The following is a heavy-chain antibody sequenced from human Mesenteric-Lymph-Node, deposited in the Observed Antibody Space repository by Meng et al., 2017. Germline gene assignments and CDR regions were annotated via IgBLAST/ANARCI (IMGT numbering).Heavy chain of an antibody. D-gene: IGHD2-2*01. Sequence: QVRLRESGPALVKPSETLSLTCVVSGASISSGNWWNWVRQPPGKGLEWIGDIYHSGSTNYNPSLKSRVTISVDKSKNQFSLKLSSVTAADTAMYYCARGGGCSSSSCDLDYWGQGVLVTVSS. J-gene: IGHJ4*02. CDR2: IYHSGST. CDR3: ARGGGCSSSSCDLDY. V-gene: IGHV4-4*02. CDR1: GASISSGNW.